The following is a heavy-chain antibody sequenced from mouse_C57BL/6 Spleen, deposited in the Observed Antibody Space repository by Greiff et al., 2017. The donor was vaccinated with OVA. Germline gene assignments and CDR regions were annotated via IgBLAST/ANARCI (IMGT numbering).Heavy chain of an antibody. CDR1: GYTFTSYW. J-gene: IGHJ2*01. V-gene: IGHV1-59*01. Sequence: VQLQQPGAELVRPGPSVQLSCKASGYTFTSYWMHWVKQRPGQGLEWIGVIAPSDSYTNYNQQFKGKATLTVDTSSSTAYMQLSSRPSDDSAVYYCARKGIYGNYDYWGKGTTLTVSS. CDR3: ARKGIYGNYDY. CDR2: IAPSDSYT. D-gene: IGHD2-1*01.